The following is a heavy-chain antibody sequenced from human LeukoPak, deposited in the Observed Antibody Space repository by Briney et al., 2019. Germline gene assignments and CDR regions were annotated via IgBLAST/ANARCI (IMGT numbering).Heavy chain of an antibody. D-gene: IGHD2-21*02. J-gene: IGHJ4*02. Sequence: GGSLRLSCAAAGFTFSRYWMNWYRQAPGRGLEWVGNINQHAREINYVDSVRGRFTISRDNAKNSLHLQMNSLRAEDTAVYYCATDRDNSDWQKRFDSWGQGTLVTVSS. V-gene: IGHV3-7*01. CDR1: GFTFSRYW. CDR2: INQHAREI. CDR3: ATDRDNSDWQKRFDS.